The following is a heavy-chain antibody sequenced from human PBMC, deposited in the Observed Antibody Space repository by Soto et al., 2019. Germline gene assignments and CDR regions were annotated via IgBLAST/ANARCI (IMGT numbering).Heavy chain of an antibody. D-gene: IGHD5-12*01. CDR2: ISGSGGST. J-gene: IGHJ4*02. CDR1: GFTFSSYA. CDR3: AENLFIVATIGVHF. V-gene: IGHV3-23*01. Sequence: EVQLLESGGGLVQPGGSLRLSCAASGFTFSSYAMSWVRQAPGKGLEWVSAISGSGGSTYYADSVKGRFTISRDNSKNTLDLQMDILIDENRAVYYCAENLFIVATIGVHFWGQGSLVTVS.